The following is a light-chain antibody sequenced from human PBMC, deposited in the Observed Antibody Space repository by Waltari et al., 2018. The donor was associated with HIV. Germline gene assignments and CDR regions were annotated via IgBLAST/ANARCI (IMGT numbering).Light chain of an antibody. CDR3: QQSYNSPVT. V-gene: IGKV1-39*01. J-gene: IGKJ2*01. CDR2: GAS. Sequence: DIQMTQSQLRLPASVGDRVTITCRASQNIGNFLNWYLHKPGTAPKLLIYGASSLQGGVPSRFSGGGSGTDFFLTISNLQLEDFGIYYCQQSYNSPVTFGQGTKVEI. CDR1: QNIGNF.